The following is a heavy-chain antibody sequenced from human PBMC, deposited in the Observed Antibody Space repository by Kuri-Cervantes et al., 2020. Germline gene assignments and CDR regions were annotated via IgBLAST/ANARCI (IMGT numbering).Heavy chain of an antibody. V-gene: IGHV3-23*01. CDR1: GFTFSSFA. J-gene: IGHJ4*02. D-gene: IGHD3-9*01. CDR2: IGGSSGTT. CDR3: AKNSSFDWRYYFGS. Sequence: GESLKISCVASGFTFSSFAMSWVRQAPGKGLEWVSGIGGSSGTTFYADSVRGRFTISKDYSKNTLYLQMNSLRAEDTAMYYCAKNSSFDWRYYFGSWGQGTLVTVSS.